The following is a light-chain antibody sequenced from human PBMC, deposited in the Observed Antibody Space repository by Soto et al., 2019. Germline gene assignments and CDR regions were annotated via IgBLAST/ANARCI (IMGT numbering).Light chain of an antibody. J-gene: IGLJ1*01. CDR1: STDVGGYKY. Sequence: QSVLTQPASVSGSPGQSITISCTGTSTDVGGYKYVSWYQQHPGKAPKLMIYDVTSRPSGISNRFSGSKSGNTAFLIISGLQAEDEAEYYCISYTSSDTYVFGTGTKVTVL. V-gene: IGLV2-14*01. CDR3: ISYTSSDTYV. CDR2: DVT.